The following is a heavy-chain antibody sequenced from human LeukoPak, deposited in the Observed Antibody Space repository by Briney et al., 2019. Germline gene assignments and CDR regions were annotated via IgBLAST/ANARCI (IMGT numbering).Heavy chain of an antibody. V-gene: IGHV4-39*01. J-gene: IGHJ4*02. CDR2: IYYSGST. CDR1: GGSISSSNW. CDR3: ARHRVDIVVVPAAIETYYFDY. D-gene: IGHD2-2*03. Sequence: SETLSLTCAVSGGSISSSNWWSWVRQPPGKGLEWIGSIYYSGSTYYNPSLKSRVTISVDTSKNQFSLKLSSVTAADTAVYYCARHRVDIVVVPAAIETYYFDYWGQGTLVTVSS.